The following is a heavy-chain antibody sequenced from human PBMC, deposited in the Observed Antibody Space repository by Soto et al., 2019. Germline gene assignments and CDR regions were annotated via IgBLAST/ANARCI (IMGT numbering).Heavy chain of an antibody. J-gene: IGHJ4*02. V-gene: IGHV3-7*03. CDR3: ARGDYFDRRFDF. D-gene: IGHD3-9*01. CDR1: GFAFINDW. Sequence: WGSLRLSCVASGFAFINDWIIFFRQAPGKGLEWVATIKQDGSEKYYVDSVKGRFTVSRDNTKNSLYLQMNYLRAEDTAVYYCARGDYFDRRFDFWGQGALVTVSS. CDR2: IKQDGSEK.